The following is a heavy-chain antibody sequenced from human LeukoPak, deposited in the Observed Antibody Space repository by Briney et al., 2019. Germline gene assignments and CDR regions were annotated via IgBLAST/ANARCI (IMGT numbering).Heavy chain of an antibody. Sequence: SETLSLTCTVSGGSISSYYWSWIRQPPGKGLEWIGYIYYSGSTNYNPSLKSRVTISVDTSKNQFSLKLSSVTAADTAVYYCARPVGVATSNNWFDPWGQGTLVAVSS. V-gene: IGHV4-59*08. CDR1: GGSISSYY. J-gene: IGHJ5*02. CDR2: IYYSGST. D-gene: IGHD5-12*01. CDR3: ARPVGVATSNNWFDP.